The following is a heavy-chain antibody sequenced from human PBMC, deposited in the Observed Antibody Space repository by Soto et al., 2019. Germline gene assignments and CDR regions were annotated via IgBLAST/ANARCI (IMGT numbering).Heavy chain of an antibody. Sequence: EVQLVESGGGLVQPGGSLRLSCAASGFTFSDHYMDWVRQAPGKGLEWVGRTRNKANSYTTEYAASVKGRFTISRDNSNNTLYLQMNSLRDEDTAVYYCARDSAVTDWGQGTLVTVSS. D-gene: IGHD6-19*01. V-gene: IGHV3-72*01. CDR2: TRNKANSYTT. J-gene: IGHJ4*02. CDR1: GFTFSDHY. CDR3: ARDSAVTD.